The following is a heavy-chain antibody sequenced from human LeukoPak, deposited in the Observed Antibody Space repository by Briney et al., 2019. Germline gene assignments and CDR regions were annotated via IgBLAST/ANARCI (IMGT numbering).Heavy chain of an antibody. J-gene: IGHJ4*02. CDR1: GFTSSSYA. Sequence: GGSLRLSCAASGFTSSSYAMSWVRQAPGKGLEWVSAISGSGGSTYYADSVKGRFTISRDNSKNTLYLQMNSLRAEDTAVYYCAKDSEYSSSSGDFDYWGQGTLVTVSS. D-gene: IGHD6-6*01. CDR3: AKDSEYSSSSGDFDY. V-gene: IGHV3-23*01. CDR2: ISGSGGST.